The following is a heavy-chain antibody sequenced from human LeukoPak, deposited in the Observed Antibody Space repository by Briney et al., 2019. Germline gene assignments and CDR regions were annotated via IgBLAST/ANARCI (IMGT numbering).Heavy chain of an antibody. D-gene: IGHD3-16*01. CDR2: VYNSGDT. J-gene: IGHJ2*01. CDR3: ARLKLGAYFDL. Sequence: SETLSLTCTVSGGSISSYYWSWIRQSPGKGLEWVGYVYNSGDTGKNPSLESRVTILLDTSKNQCSLKLTSVSAADTAVYYCARLKLGAYFDLWGRGTLVTVSS. V-gene: IGHV4-59*08. CDR1: GGSISSYY.